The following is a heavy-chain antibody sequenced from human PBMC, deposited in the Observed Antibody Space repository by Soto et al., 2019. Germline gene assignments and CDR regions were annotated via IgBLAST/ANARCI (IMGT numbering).Heavy chain of an antibody. CDR1: GFTFSNYG. J-gene: IGHJ3*02. Sequence: EVQLLESGGGLVQPGGSLRLSCAASGFTFSNYGMNWVRQAPGKGLEWVSAISGGDGSTYYADSVKGRFTISRDNSKNTLSLHMNSLRAEDTAVYYCAKGGGYDGVLPFDIGGQGTRVTVSS. V-gene: IGHV3-23*01. D-gene: IGHD5-12*01. CDR2: ISGGDGST. CDR3: AKGGGYDGVLPFDI.